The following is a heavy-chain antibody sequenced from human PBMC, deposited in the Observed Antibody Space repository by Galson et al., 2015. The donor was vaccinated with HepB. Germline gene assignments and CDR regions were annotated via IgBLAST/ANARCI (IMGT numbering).Heavy chain of an antibody. CDR3: ARVRYSSSFYGMDV. D-gene: IGHD6-13*01. V-gene: IGHV3-33*08. J-gene: IGHJ6*02. CDR1: GFTFSSYG. Sequence: SLRLSCAASGFTFSSYGMHWVRQAPGKGLEWVAVIWYDGSNKYYADSVKGRFTISRDNSKNSLYLQMNSLRAEDTAVYYCARVRYSSSFYGMDVWGQGTTVTVSS. CDR2: IWYDGSNK.